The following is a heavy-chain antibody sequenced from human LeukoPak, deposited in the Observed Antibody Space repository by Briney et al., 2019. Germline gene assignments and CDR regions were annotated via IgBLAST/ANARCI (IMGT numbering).Heavy chain of an antibody. V-gene: IGHV3-30*04. D-gene: IGHD4-17*01. Sequence: PGGSLRLSCAASGFTFSSYAMHWVRQAPGKGLEWVAVISYDGSNKYYADSVKGRFTISRDNAKNSLYLQMNSLRAEDTALYYCARDSYGDYLAFDYWGQGTLVTVSS. CDR1: GFTFSSYA. CDR2: ISYDGSNK. J-gene: IGHJ4*02. CDR3: ARDSYGDYLAFDY.